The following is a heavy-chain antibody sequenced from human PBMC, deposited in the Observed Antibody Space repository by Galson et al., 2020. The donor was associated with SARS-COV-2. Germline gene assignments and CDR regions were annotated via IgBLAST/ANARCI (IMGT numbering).Heavy chain of an antibody. CDR2: ISSSGSTI. CDR1: GFTFSSYE. D-gene: IGHD3-3*01. J-gene: IGHJ6*02. CDR3: VWVGWSGRTPHSYGMDV. Sequence: GESLKISCAASGFTFSSYEMNWVRQAPGKGLEWVSYISSSGSTIYYADSVKGRFTISRDNAKNSLYLQMNSLRAEDTAVYYCVWVGWSGRTPHSYGMDVWGQGTTVTVSS. V-gene: IGHV3-48*03.